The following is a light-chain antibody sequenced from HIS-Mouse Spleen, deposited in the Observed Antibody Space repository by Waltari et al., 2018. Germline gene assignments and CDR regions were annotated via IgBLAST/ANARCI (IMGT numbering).Light chain of an antibody. CDR2: DAS. CDR1: QSVSSY. J-gene: IGKJ3*01. V-gene: IGKV3-11*01. CDR3: QQRSNWPFT. Sequence: EXVLTQXPAXXXXXXXERXTLXCRAXQSVSSYLAXYXQKPGQAPRPLLYDASNXXPGIPXXXSGSGSGTDXTLTISSLEPXDFAVYXCQQRSNWPFTFGPGTKVDIK.